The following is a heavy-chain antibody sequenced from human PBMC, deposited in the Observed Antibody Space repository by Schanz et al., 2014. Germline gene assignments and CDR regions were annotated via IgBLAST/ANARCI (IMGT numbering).Heavy chain of an antibody. Sequence: EVQLAESGGGLVQPGGSLRLSCAASGFTFSSYAMSWVRQAPGKGLEWVSAISGGGGTTYYADSVKGRFTISRDNSKNTLYLQMNSLRAEDTAVYYCARPALWFGDNCFDPWGQGTLVTVSS. J-gene: IGHJ5*02. D-gene: IGHD3-10*01. CDR1: GFTFSSYA. CDR2: ISGGGGTT. CDR3: ARPALWFGDNCFDP. V-gene: IGHV3-23*04.